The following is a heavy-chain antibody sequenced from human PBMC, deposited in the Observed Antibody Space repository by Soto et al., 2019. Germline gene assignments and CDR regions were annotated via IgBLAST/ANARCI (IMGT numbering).Heavy chain of an antibody. J-gene: IGHJ5*02. Sequence: QVQLVESGGGVVQPGRSLRLSCAASGFDFNTYGLHWVRQAPGKGLEWVAAISFDGGNQYYADSVKGRFTISRDKSNSTLYLHMNSLGAEDTATYFCAKDSRVTAAVSGGWFDPWGPGTLVIVSS. V-gene: IGHV3-30*18. CDR2: ISFDGGNQ. CDR1: GFDFNTYG. D-gene: IGHD6-25*01. CDR3: AKDSRVTAAVSGGWFDP.